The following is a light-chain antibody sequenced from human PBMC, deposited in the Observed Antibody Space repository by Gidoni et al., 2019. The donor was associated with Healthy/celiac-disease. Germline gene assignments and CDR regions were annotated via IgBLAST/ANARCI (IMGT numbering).Light chain of an antibody. CDR1: QSVSSY. V-gene: IGKV3-11*01. Sequence: IVLTQSPATLSLSPGERAPLSCRASQSVSSYLAWYQQKPGQAPRLLIYDASNRATGIPARFSGSGSGTAFTLTISSPEPEDFAVYYCQQRSNWPPLFGQGTKLEIK. CDR3: QQRSNWPPL. J-gene: IGKJ2*01. CDR2: DAS.